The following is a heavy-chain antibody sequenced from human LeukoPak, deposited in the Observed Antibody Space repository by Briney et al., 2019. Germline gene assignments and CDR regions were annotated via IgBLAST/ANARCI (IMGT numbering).Heavy chain of an antibody. CDR3: AKDDLPYDSSGSNYFDY. D-gene: IGHD3-22*01. V-gene: IGHV3-23*01. J-gene: IGHJ4*02. CDR1: RFTFSSYD. CDR2: ISGSGDST. Sequence: GGSLRLSCAASRFTFSSYDMSWVRQAPGKGLEWVSAISGSGDSTHYAESVKGRFTISRDNSKNTLYLQMNSLRAEDTAIYYCAKDDLPYDSSGSNYFDYWGQGTLVTVSS.